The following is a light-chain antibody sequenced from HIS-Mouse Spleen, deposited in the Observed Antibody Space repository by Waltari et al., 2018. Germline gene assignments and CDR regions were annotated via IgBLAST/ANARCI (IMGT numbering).Light chain of an antibody. CDR3: YSTDSSGNHRV. CDR2: EDS. Sequence: SYELTQPPSVSVSPGQTARITCPGDALPKKYAYWYQQNSGQAPGLVIYEDSKRPSGIPESFSGSSSGTMATLTISGAQVEDEADYYCYSTDSSGNHRVFGGGTKLTVL. J-gene: IGLJ2*01. V-gene: IGLV3-10*01. CDR1: ALPKKY.